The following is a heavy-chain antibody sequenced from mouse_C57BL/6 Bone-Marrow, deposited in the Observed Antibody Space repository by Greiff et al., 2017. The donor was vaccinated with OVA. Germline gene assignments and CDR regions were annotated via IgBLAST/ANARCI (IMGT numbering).Heavy chain of an antibody. CDR2: IYPGIGNT. D-gene: IGHD4-1*01. J-gene: IGHJ2*01. CDR3: ARGDWDYFDY. CDR1: GFTFTDYY. Sequence: LMESGPELVKPGASVKLSCKASGFTFTDYYIHWVKQRPGQGLEWIGWIYPGIGNTKYNAKFKGKATLTVDTSSSTAYMQLSSLTTDDSTVDYCARGDWDYFDYWGQGTTLTVSS. V-gene: IGHV1-84*01.